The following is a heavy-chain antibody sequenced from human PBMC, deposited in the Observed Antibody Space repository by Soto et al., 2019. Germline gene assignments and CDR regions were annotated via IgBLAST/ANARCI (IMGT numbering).Heavy chain of an antibody. Sequence: QVQLVESGGGVVQPGRSLRLSCAASGFTFSRSAFHWVRQAPGKGLEWVALITSDGSNINHADSVKGRFTISRDNSKNTLSLQMSSLRAEDTAVYYCVRDPHSGNYEPEYWGQGTQVIVSS. CDR2: ITSDGSNI. CDR1: GFTFSRSA. D-gene: IGHD1-26*01. V-gene: IGHV3-30-3*01. J-gene: IGHJ4*02. CDR3: VRDPHSGNYEPEY.